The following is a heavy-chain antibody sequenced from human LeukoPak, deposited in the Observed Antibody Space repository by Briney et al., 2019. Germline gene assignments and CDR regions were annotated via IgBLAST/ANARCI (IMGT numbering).Heavy chain of an antibody. J-gene: IGHJ5*02. D-gene: IGHD2-15*01. V-gene: IGHV4-59*01. CDR2: IYYSGST. Sequence: SETLSLTCTVSGGSISSYYWSWIRQPPGKGLEWIGYIYYSGSTNYNPSLKSRVTISVDTSKNQFSLELSSVTAADTAVYYCARGRYCSGGSCYFPAWFDPWGQGTLVTVSS. CDR1: GGSISSYY. CDR3: ARGRYCSGGSCYFPAWFDP.